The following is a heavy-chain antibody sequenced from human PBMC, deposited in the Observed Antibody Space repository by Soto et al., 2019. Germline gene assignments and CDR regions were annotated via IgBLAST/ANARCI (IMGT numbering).Heavy chain of an antibody. V-gene: IGHV3-30*18. CDR3: AKEAYVPGCFQH. CDR1: GFTFSSYG. Sequence: GGSLRLSCAASGFTFSSYGMHWVRQAPGKGLEWVAVISYDGSNKYYADSVKGRFTISRDNSKNTLYLQMNSLRAEDTAVYYCAKEAYVPGCFQHWGQGTLVTVSS. J-gene: IGHJ1*01. D-gene: IGHD2-2*01. CDR2: ISYDGSNK.